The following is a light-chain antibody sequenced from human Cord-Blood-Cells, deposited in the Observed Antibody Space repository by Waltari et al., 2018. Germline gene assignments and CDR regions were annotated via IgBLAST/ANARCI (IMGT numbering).Light chain of an antibody. CDR1: SSNAASYIL. J-gene: IGLJ3*02. Sequence: SVLTQPASVSRSHGPSITISCPGPSSNAASYILVSWYHQHPGKAPKLMIYEGSKRPSGVSNRFSGSKSGNTASLTISGLQAEDEADYYCCSYAGVWVFGGGTKLTVL. V-gene: IGLV2-23*01. CDR3: CSYAGVWV. CDR2: EGS.